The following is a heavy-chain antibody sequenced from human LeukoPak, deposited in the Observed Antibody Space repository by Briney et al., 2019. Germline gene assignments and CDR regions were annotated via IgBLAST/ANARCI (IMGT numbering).Heavy chain of an antibody. V-gene: IGHV3-21*01. Sequence: GGSLRLSCAASRFTFSSYSMNWVRQAPGKGLEWVSSISSSSSYIYYADSVKGRFTISRDNAKNSLYLQMNSLRAEDTAVYYCARDSPGYCSSTSCYLMRWFDPWGQGTLVTVSS. CDR2: ISSSSSYI. D-gene: IGHD2-2*01. CDR1: RFTFSSYS. J-gene: IGHJ5*02. CDR3: ARDSPGYCSSTSCYLMRWFDP.